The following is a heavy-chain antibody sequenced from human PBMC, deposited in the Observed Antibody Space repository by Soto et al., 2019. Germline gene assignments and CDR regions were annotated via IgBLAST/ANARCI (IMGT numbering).Heavy chain of an antibody. CDR3: ARIPLLRYFDWLSLFDY. J-gene: IGHJ4*02. CDR1: GYTFTSYG. Sequence: QVQLVQSGAEVKKPGASVKVSCKASGYTFTSYGISWVRQAPGQGLEWMGWISAYNGNTNYAQKLQGRVTMTTDTSTSTAYMELRSLRSDDTAVYYCARIPLLRYFDWLSLFDYWGQGTLVTVSS. V-gene: IGHV1-18*01. CDR2: ISAYNGNT. D-gene: IGHD3-9*01.